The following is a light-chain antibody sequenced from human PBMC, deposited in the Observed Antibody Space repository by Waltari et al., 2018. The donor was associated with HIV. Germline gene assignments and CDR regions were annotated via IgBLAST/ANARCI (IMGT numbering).Light chain of an antibody. CDR1: SSIFAYNS. V-gene: IGLV1-51*01. CDR2: DSN. Sequence: SVLTQPPSVSAAPGQTVTISCSCSSSIFAYNSVSWYQQLPGTVPKVLIYDSNKRASGIPDRFSGSKSDTSATLGITGLQTGDEADYYCGTWDATLNTYVFGSGTKVTVL. J-gene: IGLJ1*01. CDR3: GTWDATLNTYV.